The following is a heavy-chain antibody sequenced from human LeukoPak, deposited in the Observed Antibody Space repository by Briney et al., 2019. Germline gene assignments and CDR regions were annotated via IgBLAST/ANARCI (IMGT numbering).Heavy chain of an antibody. CDR3: AKDRPLYYYDSSGYPNFDY. J-gene: IGHJ4*02. D-gene: IGHD3-22*01. V-gene: IGHV3-23*01. Sequence: GGSLRLSCAASGFTFSNYAMSWVRQAPGKGLEWVSAISGSGGSTYYADSVKGRFTISRDNSKNTLYLQMNSLRAEDTAVYYCAKDRPLYYYDSSGYPNFDYWGQGTLVTVSP. CDR2: ISGSGGST. CDR1: GFTFSNYA.